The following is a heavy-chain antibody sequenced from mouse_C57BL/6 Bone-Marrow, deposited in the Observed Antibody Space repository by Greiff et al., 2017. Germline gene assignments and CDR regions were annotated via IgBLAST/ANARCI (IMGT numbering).Heavy chain of an antibody. D-gene: IGHD2-3*01. CDR2: IHPNSGST. CDR1: GYTFTSYW. CDR3: ARDGRYAMDY. V-gene: IGHV1-64*01. J-gene: IGHJ4*01. Sequence: VQLQQPGAELVKPGASVKLSCKASGYTFTSYWMHWVKQRPGQGLEWIGMIHPNSGSTNYNEKFKSKATLTVDKSSSTAYMQLRSLTSEDSAVYFCARDGRYAMDYWGQGTSVTVSS.